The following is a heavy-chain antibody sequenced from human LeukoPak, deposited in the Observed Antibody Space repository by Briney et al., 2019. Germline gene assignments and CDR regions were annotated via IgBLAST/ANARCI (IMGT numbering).Heavy chain of an antibody. CDR3: ARESPTSGSFDY. CDR2: ISAYNGNT. CDR1: GYTFTSYG. Sequence: ASVKVSCKASGYTFTSYGISWVRQAPGQGLEWMGWISAYNGNTNYAQKLQGRVTMTTDTSTSTAYMELSSLRSEDTAVYYCARESPTSGSFDYWGQGTLVTVSS. D-gene: IGHD3-10*01. J-gene: IGHJ4*02. V-gene: IGHV1-18*01.